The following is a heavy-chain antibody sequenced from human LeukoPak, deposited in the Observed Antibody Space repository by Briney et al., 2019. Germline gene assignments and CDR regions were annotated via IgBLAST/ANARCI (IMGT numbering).Heavy chain of an antibody. CDR1: GGSISSYY. D-gene: IGHD3-22*01. J-gene: IGHJ4*02. CDR3: ARVRVGTYYYDSSGSYYFDY. CDR2: IYYSGST. Sequence: PSETLSLTCTVSGGSISSYYWSWIQQPPGKGLEWIGYIYYSGSTNYNPSLKSRVTISVDTSKNQFSLKLSSVTAADTAVYYCARVRVGTYYYDSSGSYYFDYWGQGTLVTVSS. V-gene: IGHV4-59*01.